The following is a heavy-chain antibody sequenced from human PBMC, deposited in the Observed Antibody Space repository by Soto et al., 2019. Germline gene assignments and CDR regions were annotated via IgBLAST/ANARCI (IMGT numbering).Heavy chain of an antibody. V-gene: IGHV4-34*01. J-gene: IGHJ4*02. CDR2: INHSGRT. CDR3: ARHFSVDYFDY. CDR1: GWSFSGYS. Sequence: KPSETLSLTCAVYGWSFSGYSWSWIRHPPGKGLEWIGEINHSGRTNYNPSLKSRVTISVDTSKNQFSLKLTSVTAADTAVYYCARHFSVDYFDYWGQGALVTVSS.